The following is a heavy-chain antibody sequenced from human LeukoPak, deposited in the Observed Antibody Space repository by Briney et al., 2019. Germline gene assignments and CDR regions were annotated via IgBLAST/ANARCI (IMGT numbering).Heavy chain of an antibody. CDR2: ISGSTRNI. J-gene: IGHJ4*02. D-gene: IGHD6-19*01. CDR3: ARAESGQWYIDY. Sequence: PGGSLRLSCAASGFIFDSYAMSWVRQAPGKGLEWVSAISGSTRNIYYADSVKGRFTISRDNSKNTLYLQMNSLRAEDTAVYYCARAESGQWYIDYWGQGTLVTVSS. CDR1: GFIFDSYA. V-gene: IGHV3-23*01.